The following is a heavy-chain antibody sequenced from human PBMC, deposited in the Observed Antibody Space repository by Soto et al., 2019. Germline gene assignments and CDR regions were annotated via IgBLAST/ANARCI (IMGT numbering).Heavy chain of an antibody. CDR3: ARRVPAAPNWFDP. CDR2: IYHSGSP. J-gene: IGHJ5*02. V-gene: IGHV4-4*02. Sequence: PSETLSLTCAVSGGSIISGTCLRVFRHPPGRGLEWIGEIYHSGSPNYNPSLKSRVTMSVDKSKNLFSLRLSSVTAADSALYYCARRVPAAPNWFDPWGQGTLVTVSS. D-gene: IGHD2-2*01. CDR1: GGSIISGTC.